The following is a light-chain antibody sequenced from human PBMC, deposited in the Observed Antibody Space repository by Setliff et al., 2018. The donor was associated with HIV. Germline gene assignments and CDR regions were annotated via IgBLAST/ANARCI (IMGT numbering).Light chain of an antibody. CDR1: SSNIGQNY. Sequence: QSVLTQPPSVSAAPGQKVTISCSGSSSNIGQNYVSWYRQLPGIAPKVLIYENNKRPSGIPALFSGSKSGTSATLDITGLQTGDEADYYCGTWDTSLRAPVFGTGTKVTVL. V-gene: IGLV1-51*02. CDR3: GTWDTSLRAPV. CDR2: ENN. J-gene: IGLJ1*01.